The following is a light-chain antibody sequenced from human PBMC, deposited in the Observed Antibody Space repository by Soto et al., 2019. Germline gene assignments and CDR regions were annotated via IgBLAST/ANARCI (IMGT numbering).Light chain of an antibody. J-gene: IGLJ1*01. CDR2: RNN. V-gene: IGLV1-47*01. Sequence: QSVLTQPPSASGTPGQGVTISCSGSTSNIGSNYVYWYQQLPGTASKLLIFRNNQRPSGVPDRFSGSKSGTSASLAISGLRSDDEADYFCATWDDSLNGFDVFGTGTKLTVL. CDR3: ATWDDSLNGFDV. CDR1: TSNIGSNY.